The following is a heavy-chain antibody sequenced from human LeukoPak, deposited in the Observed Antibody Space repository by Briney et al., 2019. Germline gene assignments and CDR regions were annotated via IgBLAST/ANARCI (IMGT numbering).Heavy chain of an antibody. Sequence: ASVKVSCKASGYTFNSNGFSWVRQAPGQGLEWMGWISAKNGNTKYTQKFQGRLTMTTDASTSTAYMELRSLRFDDTAVYYCARDRGGADFWSGYYHRRFDYWGQGTLVTVSS. V-gene: IGHV1-18*01. CDR1: GYTFNSNG. J-gene: IGHJ4*02. CDR3: ARDRGGADFWSGYYHRRFDY. D-gene: IGHD3-3*01. CDR2: ISAKNGNT.